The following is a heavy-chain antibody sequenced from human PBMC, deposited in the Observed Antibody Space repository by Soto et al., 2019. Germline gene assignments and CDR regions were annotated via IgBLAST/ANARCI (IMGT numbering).Heavy chain of an antibody. D-gene: IGHD3-16*02. CDR3: AKLRITFGGVIVSPRHYYYYGMDV. CDR2: ISYDGSNK. V-gene: IGHV3-30*18. Sequence: GGSLRLSCAASGFTFSSYGMHWVRQAPGKGLEWVAVISYDGSNKYYADSVKGRFTISRDNSKNTLYLQMNSLRAEDTAVYYCAKLRITFGGVIVSPRHYYYYGMDVWGQGTTVTVSS. CDR1: GFTFSSYG. J-gene: IGHJ6*02.